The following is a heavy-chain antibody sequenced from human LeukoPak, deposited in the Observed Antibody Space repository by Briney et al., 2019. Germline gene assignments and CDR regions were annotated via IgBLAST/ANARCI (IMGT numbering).Heavy chain of an antibody. Sequence: PGGSLRLSCAASGFTFSSYSMNWVRQAPGKGLEWVSSISSSSSYIYYADSVKGRSTISRDNSKNTLYLQMNSLRAEDTAVYYSAKGRGSGWYYFDYWGQGTLVTVSS. CDR2: ISSSSSYI. CDR1: GFTFSSYS. V-gene: IGHV3-21*04. D-gene: IGHD6-19*01. J-gene: IGHJ4*02. CDR3: AKGRGSGWYYFDY.